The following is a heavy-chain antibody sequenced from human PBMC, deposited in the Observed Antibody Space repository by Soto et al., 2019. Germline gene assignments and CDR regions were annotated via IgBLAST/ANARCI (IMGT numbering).Heavy chain of an antibody. D-gene: IGHD2-15*01. CDR1: GGSISSGDYY. CDR3: ARDPYCSGGSCFPAGFDY. CDR2: IYYSGST. Sequence: QVQLQESGPGLVKPSQTLSLTCTVSGGSISSGDYYWSWIRQPPGKGLEWIGYIYYSGSTYYNPSLKSRVTISVDTSKNQFSLKLSSVTAADTAVYYCARDPYCSGGSCFPAGFDYWGQGILVTVSS. V-gene: IGHV4-30-4*01. J-gene: IGHJ4*02.